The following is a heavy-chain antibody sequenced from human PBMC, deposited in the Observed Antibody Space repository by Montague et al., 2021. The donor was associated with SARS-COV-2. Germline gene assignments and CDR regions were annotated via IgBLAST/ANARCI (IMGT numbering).Heavy chain of an antibody. CDR2: IYYSGST. V-gene: IGHV4-59*01. CDR1: GGSSSSYY. J-gene: IGHJ5*02. D-gene: IGHD3-10*01. CDR3: ARDRRPMVRGVILYNWFDP. Sequence: SETLSLACTVSGGSSSSYYWSWIRQPPGKGLEWIGYIYYSGSTNYNPSLKSRVTISVDTSKNQFSLKLSSVTAADTAVYYCARDRRPMVRGVILYNWFDPWGQGTLVTVSS.